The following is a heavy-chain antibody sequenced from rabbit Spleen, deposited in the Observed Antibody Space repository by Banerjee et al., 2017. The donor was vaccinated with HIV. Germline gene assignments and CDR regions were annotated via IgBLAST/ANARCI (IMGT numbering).Heavy chain of an antibody. CDR1: GVSFSGDSY. CDR3: ARGDSDHSAGRDL. V-gene: IGHV1S45*01. Sequence: QEQLEESGGDLVKPGASLTLTCTASGVSFSGDSYMCWVRQAPGKGLEWIVCIDSGSSGFTYFASWAKGRFTISKTSSTTVTLQMTSLTAADTATYFCARGDSDHSAGRDLWGPGTLVTVS. D-gene: IGHD7-1*01. J-gene: IGHJ4*01. CDR2: IDSGSSGFT.